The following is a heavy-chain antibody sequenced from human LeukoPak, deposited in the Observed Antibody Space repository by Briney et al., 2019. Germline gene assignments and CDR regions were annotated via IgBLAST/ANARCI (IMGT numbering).Heavy chain of an antibody. V-gene: IGHV4-59*01. CDR1: DDSITMYY. CDR3: ARGRVSSSTWYSTYYYYLYMDV. CDR2: VDHTGST. Sequence: PSETLSLTCSVSDDSITMYYWTWIRQPPGKGLEWIGYVDHTGSTNSNPSLNGRVSISRDTSKNLFSLRLRSVTAADTAVYFCARGRVSSSTWYSTYYYYLYMDVWGKGTTVTVSS. J-gene: IGHJ6*03. D-gene: IGHD4-11*01.